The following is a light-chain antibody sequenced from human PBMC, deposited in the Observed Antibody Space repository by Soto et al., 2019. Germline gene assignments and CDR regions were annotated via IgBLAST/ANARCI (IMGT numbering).Light chain of an antibody. CDR2: DTS. CDR1: QNVSRF. Sequence: EIVLTQSPATLSVSPGERATLSCRASQNVSRFLAWYQRRPGQAPRLVIYDTSKRASDTPARFSGSGSGTDFTLTISSLEPEDVAVYSCQQRSNWPPLTFGGGTKVEIK. J-gene: IGKJ4*01. CDR3: QQRSNWPPLT. V-gene: IGKV3-11*01.